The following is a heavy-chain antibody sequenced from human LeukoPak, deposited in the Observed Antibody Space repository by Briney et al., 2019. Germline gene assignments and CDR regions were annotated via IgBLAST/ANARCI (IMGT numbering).Heavy chain of an antibody. Sequence: GESLKISCKTSGYSFITYWIGWVRQMPGKGLEWMGVIFPPDSETRYNPSFQGQVTISADKSIKTVYLQWNSLRASDTAMYYCARQRGCRMTKDGFDVWGQGTMITVSS. CDR1: GYSFITYW. D-gene: IGHD5-12*01. V-gene: IGHV5-51*01. CDR3: ARQRGCRMTKDGFDV. CDR2: IFPPDSET. J-gene: IGHJ3*01.